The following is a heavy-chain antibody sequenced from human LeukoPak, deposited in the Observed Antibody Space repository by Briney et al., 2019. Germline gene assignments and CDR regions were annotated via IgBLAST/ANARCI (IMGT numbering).Heavy chain of an antibody. CDR1: GYSFTSYG. Sequence: VSVKVSCKASGYSFTSYGITWVRQAPGQGLEWMGWISGYNGNTKYAQKFQGRVTMTTDTSTSTAYMELRSLRSDDTAVYYCARDYGDYPSYWGQGTLVTVSS. J-gene: IGHJ4*02. CDR3: ARDYGDYPSY. D-gene: IGHD4-17*01. V-gene: IGHV1-18*01. CDR2: ISGYNGNT.